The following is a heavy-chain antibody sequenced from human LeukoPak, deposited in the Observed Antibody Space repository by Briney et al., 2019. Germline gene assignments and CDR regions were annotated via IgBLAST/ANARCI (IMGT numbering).Heavy chain of an antibody. D-gene: IGHD3-10*01. V-gene: IGHV3-74*01. J-gene: IGHJ4*02. CDR3: VKDRTGTYTLDY. CDR2: INSDGSST. CDR1: GFTFSSYW. Sequence: GGSLRLSCAASGFTFSSYWMHWVRQAPGKGLVWVSLINSDGSSTSYADSVKGRFTISRDNSKNTLNLQMNSLRAEDTAVYYCVKDRTGTYTLDYWGQGTLVTVSS.